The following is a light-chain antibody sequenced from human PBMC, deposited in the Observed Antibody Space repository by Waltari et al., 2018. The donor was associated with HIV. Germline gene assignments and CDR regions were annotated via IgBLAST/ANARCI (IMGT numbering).Light chain of an antibody. V-gene: IGLV1-40*01. CDR2: GSG. CDR3: QSYDSSLTGSV. J-gene: IGLJ2*01. Sequence: QSVLTQPPSVSGAPGQRVTISCTGSSSNIGAGYDIHWYQQLPGTAPKLLIYGSGNRPSGVPYRFSGSKSGTSASLASTGLQAEDEADYYCQSYDSSLTGSVFGGGTKLTVL. CDR1: SSNIGAGYD.